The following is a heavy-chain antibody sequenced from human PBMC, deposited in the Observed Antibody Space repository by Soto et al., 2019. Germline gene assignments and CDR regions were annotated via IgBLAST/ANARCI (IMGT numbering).Heavy chain of an antibody. J-gene: IGHJ4*02. CDR1: GFIFRNYA. D-gene: IGHD2-21*01. Sequence: QVQLVESGGGVVQPGRSLRLSCAASGFIFRNYAMHWIRQAPGRGLEWVATTSSDGGFKNYAESVKGRFTLSRDNSKNKLNMQMNSLRPEDTAVYFCVRAPDASWHRFDHWGQGALVTVSS. V-gene: IGHV3-30*04. CDR3: VRAPDASWHRFDH. CDR2: TSSDGGFK.